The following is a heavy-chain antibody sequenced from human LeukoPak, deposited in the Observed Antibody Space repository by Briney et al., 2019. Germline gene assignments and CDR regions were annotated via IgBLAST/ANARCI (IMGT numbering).Heavy chain of an antibody. Sequence: GGSLRLSCAASGFTFNNYWMNWVRQAPGKGLEWVANVKQDGSEKYYVDSVKGRFTISRDNAKNSLYLQMNSLRAEDTAVYYCARDVRCSSTSCYRLHYYGMDVWGQGTMVTVSS. CDR3: ARDVRCSSTSCYRLHYYGMDV. V-gene: IGHV3-7*01. D-gene: IGHD2-2*01. J-gene: IGHJ6*02. CDR1: GFTFNNYW. CDR2: VKQDGSEK.